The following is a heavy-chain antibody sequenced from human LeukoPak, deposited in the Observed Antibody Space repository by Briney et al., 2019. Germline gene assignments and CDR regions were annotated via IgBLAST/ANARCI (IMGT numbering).Heavy chain of an antibody. CDR1: GHSISSGYY. V-gene: IGHV4-38-2*02. Sequence: PSETLSLTCTVSGHSISSGYYWGCIRQPPGKGLEWIGNTYHSGGTYYNPYLKSRVTISVDTSKNQFSLKLSSVTAADTAVYYCARLVYGSGSYYLDPWGQGTLVTVSS. CDR2: TYHSGGT. D-gene: IGHD3-10*01. CDR3: ARLVYGSGSYYLDP. J-gene: IGHJ5*02.